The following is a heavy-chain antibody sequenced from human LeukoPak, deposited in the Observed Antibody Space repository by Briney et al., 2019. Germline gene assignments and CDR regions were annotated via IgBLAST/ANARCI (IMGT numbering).Heavy chain of an antibody. CDR1: GFTFSSYA. Sequence: GGSLRLSCAASGFTFSSYAMSWVRQAPGKGLEWVSAISGSGGSTYYADSVKGRFTISRDNFKNTLYLQMNSLRAEDTAVYYCAKVRDDSSGYYYSYYFDYWGQGTLVTVSS. V-gene: IGHV3-23*01. CDR3: AKVRDDSSGYYYSYYFDY. D-gene: IGHD3-22*01. J-gene: IGHJ4*02. CDR2: ISGSGGST.